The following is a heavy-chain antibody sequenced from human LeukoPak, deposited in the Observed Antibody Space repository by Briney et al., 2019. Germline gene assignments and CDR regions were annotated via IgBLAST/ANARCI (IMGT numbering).Heavy chain of an antibody. CDR2: IWYDGSNK. D-gene: IGHD4-23*01. V-gene: IGHV3-33*01. CDR1: GFTFSSYG. Sequence: PGGSLRLSCAASGFTFSSYGMHWVRQAPGKGLEWVAVIWYDGSNKYYADSVKGRFTISRDNSKNTLYLQMNSLRAEDTAVYYCARAGTVVTRWLDPWGQGTLVTVSS. J-gene: IGHJ5*02. CDR3: ARAGTVVTRWLDP.